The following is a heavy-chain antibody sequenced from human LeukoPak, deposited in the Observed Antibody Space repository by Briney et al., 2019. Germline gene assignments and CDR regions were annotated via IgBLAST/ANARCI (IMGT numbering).Heavy chain of an antibody. CDR3: ARDYGGDY. V-gene: IGHV3-21*01. Sequence: GGSLRLSCAASGITFGNNWMHWVRQGPGKGLEWVSSISSSSSYIYYADSVKGRFTISRDNAKNSLYLQMNSLRAEDTAVYYCARDYGGDYWGQGTLVTVSS. CDR1: GITFGNNW. D-gene: IGHD3-16*01. CDR2: ISSSSSYI. J-gene: IGHJ4*02.